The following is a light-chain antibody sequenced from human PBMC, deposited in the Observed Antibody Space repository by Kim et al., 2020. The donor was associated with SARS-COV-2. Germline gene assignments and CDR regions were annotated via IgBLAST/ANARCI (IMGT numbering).Light chain of an antibody. V-gene: IGLV1-51*01. CDR1: SSNIGNNY. CDR2: DNN. CDR3: GTWDSSLSASGRYL. Sequence: QSVLTQPPSVSAAPGQKVTISCSGSSSNIGNNYVSWYQQLPGTAPKLLIYDNNKRPSGIPDRFSGSKSGTSATLGITGLQTGDEADYYCGTWDSSLSASGRYLFGTGTKVTVL. J-gene: IGLJ1*01.